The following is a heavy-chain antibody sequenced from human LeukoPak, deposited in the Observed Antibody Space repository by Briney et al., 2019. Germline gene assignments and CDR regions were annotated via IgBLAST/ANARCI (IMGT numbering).Heavy chain of an antibody. J-gene: IGHJ4*02. Sequence: KPSQTLSLTCTVSGGSISSGGYYWSWIRQPPGKGLEWIGYIYYSGSTNYNPSLKSRVTISVDTSKNQFSLKLSSVTAADTAVYYCAKEPRNPSPIFDYWGQGTLVTVSS. V-gene: IGHV4-61*08. CDR2: IYYSGST. CDR1: GGSISSGGYY. D-gene: IGHD1-14*01. CDR3: AKEPRNPSPIFDY.